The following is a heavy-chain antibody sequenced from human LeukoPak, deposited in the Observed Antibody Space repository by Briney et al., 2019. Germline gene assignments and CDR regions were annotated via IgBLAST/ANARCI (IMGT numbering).Heavy chain of an antibody. CDR2: ISSSSSTI. D-gene: IGHD6-19*01. J-gene: IGHJ5*02. Sequence: GGSLRLSCAASGFTFSSYSMNWVRQAPGKGLEWVSYISSSSSTIYYADSVKGRFTISRDNAKNSLHLQMNSLRAEDTAVYYCARDGSSGWTYNWFDPWGQGTLVTVSP. CDR1: GFTFSSYS. V-gene: IGHV3-48*01. CDR3: ARDGSSGWTYNWFDP.